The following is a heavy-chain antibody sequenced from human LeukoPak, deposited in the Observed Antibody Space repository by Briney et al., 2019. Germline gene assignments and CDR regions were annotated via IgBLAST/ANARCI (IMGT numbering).Heavy chain of an antibody. CDR1: GYTFTSYA. CDR2: INTNTGNP. V-gene: IGHV7-4-1*02. J-gene: IGHJ4*02. Sequence: PGGSLRLSCAASGYTFTSYAMNWVRQAPGQGLEWMGWINTNTGNPTYAQGFTGRFVFSLDTSVSTAYLQISSLKAEDTAVYYCARDPYPNYYDSSGCLFDYWGQGTLVTVSS. D-gene: IGHD3-22*01. CDR3: ARDPYPNYYDSSGCLFDY.